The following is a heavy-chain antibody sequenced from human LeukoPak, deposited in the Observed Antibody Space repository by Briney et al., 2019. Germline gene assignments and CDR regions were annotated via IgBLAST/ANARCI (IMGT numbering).Heavy chain of an antibody. CDR3: ARGLYDGGSWFHFDS. CDR1: GDSISSSTYY. D-gene: IGHD6-13*01. Sequence: NPSETLSLTCTVSGDSISSSTYYWAWIRQPPGGGLEWIGNIYYSGSAFYNPSLRGRVTISIDTSKNHFSLELTSVTAADMAVYYCARGLYDGGSWFHFDSWGQGTLVTVSS. CDR2: IYYSGSA. V-gene: IGHV4-39*02. J-gene: IGHJ4*02.